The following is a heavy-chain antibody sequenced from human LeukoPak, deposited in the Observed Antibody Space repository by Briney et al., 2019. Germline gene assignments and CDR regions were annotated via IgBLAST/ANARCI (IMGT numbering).Heavy chain of an antibody. J-gene: IGHJ4*02. CDR1: GFTFSSDW. CDR2: ISSDGSST. Sequence: PGGSLRLPCAASGFTFSSDWMHWVRQAPGKGLVWVSRISSDGSSTSYADSVKGRFTISRDNTKNTLYLQMNSLRDEDTAVYYCTRGRAYNYGYFDYWGQGTLVTVSS. D-gene: IGHD5-18*01. CDR3: TRGRAYNYGYFDY. V-gene: IGHV3-74*01.